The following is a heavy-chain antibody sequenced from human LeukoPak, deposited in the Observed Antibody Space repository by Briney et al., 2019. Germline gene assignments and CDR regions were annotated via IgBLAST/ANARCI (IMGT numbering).Heavy chain of an antibody. CDR3: VMGPMVTKPGDF. D-gene: IGHD5-18*01. CDR1: GVSVNSRSIY. V-gene: IGHV4-39*01. CDR2: VYSSGKV. Sequence: SETLSLTCSVSGVSVNSRSIYWNCVPQPPGKGLEWFGSVYSSGKVYQGSSLQRRAVTSVDASNNSFSLILKPVTAADTAVYFCVMGPMVTKPGDFWRQGTLVIVSS. J-gene: IGHJ4*02.